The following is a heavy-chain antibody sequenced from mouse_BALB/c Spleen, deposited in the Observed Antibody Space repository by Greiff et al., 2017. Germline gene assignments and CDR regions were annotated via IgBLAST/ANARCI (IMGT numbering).Heavy chain of an antibody. CDR3: ARSRRDGYAMDY. CDR1: GYSITSDYA. CDR2: ISYSGST. D-gene: IGHD2-12*01. Sequence: DVQLVESGPGLVKPSQSLSLTCTVTGYSITSDYAWNWIRQFPGNKLEWMGYISYSGSTSYNPSLKSRISITRDTSKNQFFLQLNSVTTEDTATYYCARSRRDGYAMDYWGQGTSVTVSS. J-gene: IGHJ4*01. V-gene: IGHV3-2*02.